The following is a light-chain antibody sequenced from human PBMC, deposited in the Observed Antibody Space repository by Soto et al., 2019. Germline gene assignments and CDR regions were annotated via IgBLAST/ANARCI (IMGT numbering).Light chain of an antibody. CDR2: DAP. CDR1: ESVSRY. Sequence: EIVLTQSPATLSLSPGNRATLSCRASESVSRYLAWYQQKPGKAPGLLIYDAPYRATGIPARFSGSGSGTDCTLTITSLEPEDFAVYYCQQRSNWPSTFGGGTKVEIK. V-gene: IGKV3-11*01. CDR3: QQRSNWPST. J-gene: IGKJ4*01.